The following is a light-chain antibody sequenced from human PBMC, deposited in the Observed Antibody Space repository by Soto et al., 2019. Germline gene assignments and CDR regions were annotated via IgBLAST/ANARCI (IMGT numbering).Light chain of an antibody. J-gene: IGKJ5*01. CDR2: GAS. CDR3: QQYKSWPPIT. CDR1: QSVPSR. Sequence: EIVMTHAPATLSVSPGEDVTLPCRRSQSVPSRIAWYQQKTGQAPSLLIYGASTRATGVPDRFSGTGSGTEFTLTISSLKSEDYAVYYCQQYKSWPPITFGQGTRLEIK. V-gene: IGKV3-15*01.